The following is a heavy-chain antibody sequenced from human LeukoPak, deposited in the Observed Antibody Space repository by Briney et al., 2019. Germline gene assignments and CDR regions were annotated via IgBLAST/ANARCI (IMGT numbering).Heavy chain of an antibody. D-gene: IGHD2-2*02. V-gene: IGHV3-21*01. CDR3: ARESIGYCSSTSCYNDY. Sequence: GGSLRLSCAASGFTFSSYSMNWVRQAPGKGLEWVSSISSSSSYIYYADSVKGRFTISRDNAKNSLYLQMNSLRAEDTAVYYCARESIGYCSSTSCYNDYWAREPWSPSPQ. CDR2: ISSSSSYI. CDR1: GFTFSSYS. J-gene: IGHJ4*02.